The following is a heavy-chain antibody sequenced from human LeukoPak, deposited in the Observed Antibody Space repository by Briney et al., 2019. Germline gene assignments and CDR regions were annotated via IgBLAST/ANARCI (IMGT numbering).Heavy chain of an antibody. CDR3: ARDVGLYSSSSPPFDY. D-gene: IGHD6-6*01. CDR2: ISTYNGNT. CDR1: GYTFTSYG. J-gene: IGHJ4*02. Sequence: ASVKVSCKASGYTFTSYGISWVRQAPGQGLEWMGWISTYNGNTNYAQKLQGRVTMTTETSTRTAYMERRSLRSDDTAVFYCARDVGLYSSSSPPFDYWGQGTLVTVPS. V-gene: IGHV1-18*01.